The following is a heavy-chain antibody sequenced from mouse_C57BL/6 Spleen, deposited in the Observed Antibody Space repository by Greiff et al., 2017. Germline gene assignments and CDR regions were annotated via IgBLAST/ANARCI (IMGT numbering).Heavy chain of an antibody. Sequence: EVKLVESGPELVKPGASVKISCKASGYSFTDYNMNWVKQSNGKSLEWIGVINPNYGTTSYNQKFKGKATLTVDQSSSTAYMQLNSLTSEDSAVYYCGIYYGSSPFAYWGQGTLVTVSA. V-gene: IGHV1-39*01. CDR1: GYSFTDYN. J-gene: IGHJ3*01. D-gene: IGHD1-1*01. CDR3: GIYYGSSPFAY. CDR2: INPNYGTT.